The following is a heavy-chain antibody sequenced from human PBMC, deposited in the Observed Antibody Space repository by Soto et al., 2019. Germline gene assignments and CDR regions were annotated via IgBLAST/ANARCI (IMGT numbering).Heavy chain of an antibody. CDR1: GFTFSSYW. CDR2: IKEDGSQK. J-gene: IGHJ4*02. Sequence: GGSLRLSCAASGFTFSSYWMSWVRQAPGKGLEWVANIKEDGSQKYYVDSVKGRFTISRDNGKNSLDLQMNSLRAEDTALYYCVRDYMGYWGQGTLVTVSS. V-gene: IGHV3-7*05. CDR3: VRDYMGY.